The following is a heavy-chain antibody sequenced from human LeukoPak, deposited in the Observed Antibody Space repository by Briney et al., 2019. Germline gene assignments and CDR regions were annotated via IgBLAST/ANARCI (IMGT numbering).Heavy chain of an antibody. CDR2: IYPGDSDT. CDR1: GYNFTNYW. Sequence: GESLKISCKGSGYNFTNYWIGWVRQMPEKGLEWMGIIYPGDSDTTYSPSFQGQVTISVDKSISTAYLQWNSLKASDTAMYYCARRGASSDFYYYFYPMDVWGQGTTVAVSS. D-gene: IGHD3-22*01. J-gene: IGHJ6*02. V-gene: IGHV5-51*01. CDR3: ARRGASSDFYYYFYPMDV.